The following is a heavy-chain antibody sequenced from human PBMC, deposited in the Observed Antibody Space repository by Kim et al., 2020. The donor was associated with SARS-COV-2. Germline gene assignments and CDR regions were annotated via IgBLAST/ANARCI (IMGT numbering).Heavy chain of an antibody. J-gene: IGHJ6*02. V-gene: IGHV3-33*01. Sequence: GGSLRLSCAASGFTFSSYGMHWVRQAPGKGLEWVAVIWYDGSNKYYADSVKGRFTISRDNSKNTLYLQMNSLRAEDTAVYYCARGHLDYYYYYGMDVWGQGTTVTVSS. CDR1: GFTFSSYG. CDR2: IWYDGSNK. CDR3: ARGHLDYYYYYGMDV. D-gene: IGHD3-9*01.